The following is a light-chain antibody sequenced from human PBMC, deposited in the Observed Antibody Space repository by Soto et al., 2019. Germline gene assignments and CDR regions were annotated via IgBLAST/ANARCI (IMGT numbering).Light chain of an antibody. J-gene: IGKJ4*01. V-gene: IGKV3-15*01. CDR3: QQYNNWPLT. CDR1: QSVSSN. Sequence: EIVMTQSPATLSVSPGERATLSCRASQSVSSNLAWYQQKPGQAPRLLIYGASTRATGVPDNFSGSGSGTEFTLTISSLQSEDFAVYYCQQYNNWPLTFGGGTKVDIK. CDR2: GAS.